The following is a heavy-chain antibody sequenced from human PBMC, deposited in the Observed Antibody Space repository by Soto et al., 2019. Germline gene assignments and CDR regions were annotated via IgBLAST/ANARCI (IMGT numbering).Heavy chain of an antibody. D-gene: IGHD2-2*01. Sequence: GESLKISCKGSGYSFTSYWIGWVRQMPGKGLEWMGRIDPSDSYTNYSPSFQGHVTISADKSISTAYLQWSSLKASDTAMYYCARLTSHGSYYYYYGMDVWGQGTTVTVSS. CDR1: GYSFTSYW. V-gene: IGHV5-10-1*01. CDR2: IDPSDSYT. J-gene: IGHJ6*02. CDR3: ARLTSHGSYYYYYGMDV.